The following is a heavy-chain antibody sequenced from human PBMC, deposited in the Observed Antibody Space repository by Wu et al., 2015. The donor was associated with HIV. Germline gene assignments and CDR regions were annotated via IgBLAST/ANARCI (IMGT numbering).Heavy chain of an antibody. D-gene: IGHD2-2*03. CDR3: ARAGYCSSTSCPKGYFQH. V-gene: IGHV1-46*03. CDR1: GCTFTSYY. J-gene: IGHJ1*01. Sequence: QVQLVQSGAEVKKPGASVKVSCKASGCTFTSYYMHWVRQAPGQGLEWMGIINPSGGSTSYAQKFQGRVTMTRDTSTSTVYMELSSLRSEDTAVYYCARAGYCSSTSCPKGYFQHWGQGTLVTVSS. CDR2: INPSGGST.